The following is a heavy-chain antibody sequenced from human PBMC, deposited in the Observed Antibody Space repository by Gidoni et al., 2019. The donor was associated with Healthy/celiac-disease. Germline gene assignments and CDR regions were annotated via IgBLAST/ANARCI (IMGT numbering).Heavy chain of an antibody. CDR3: ARRPLPMTTVVTFFDY. CDR2: INHSGST. V-gene: IGHV4-34*01. CDR1: GGSFSGYY. Sequence: QVQLQQWGAGLLKPSETLSLTCAVYGGSFSGYYWSWIRQPPGKGLEWIGEINHSGSTNYNTSHKSRVTISGGTSKNWFSLKRSSVTAADTAVYYCARRPLPMTTVVTFFDYWGQGTLVTVSS. J-gene: IGHJ4*02. D-gene: IGHD4-17*01.